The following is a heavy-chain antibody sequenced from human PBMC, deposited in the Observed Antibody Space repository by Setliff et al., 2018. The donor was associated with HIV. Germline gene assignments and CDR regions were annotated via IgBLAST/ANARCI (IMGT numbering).Heavy chain of an antibody. Sequence: LRLSCAASGFTFSSYSMNWVRQAPGKGLEWVSSISSSSYIYYADSVKGRFTISRDNSKNTLYLRMNSLRAEDTAVYYCAQAQTSVSGSYYQYLQHWGQGTLVTVSS. CDR3: AQAQTSVSGSYYQYLQH. D-gene: IGHD3-10*01. V-gene: IGHV3-21*04. CDR2: ISSSSYI. J-gene: IGHJ1*01. CDR1: GFTFSSYS.